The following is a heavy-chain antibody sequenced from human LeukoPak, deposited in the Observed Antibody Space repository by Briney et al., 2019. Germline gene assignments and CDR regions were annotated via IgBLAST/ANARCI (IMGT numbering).Heavy chain of an antibody. V-gene: IGHV3-30*18. Sequence: GGPLRLSCAASGFTFSSYGMHWVRQAPGKGLEWVAVISYDGSNKYYADSVKGRFTISRDNSKNTLYLQMNSLRAEDTAVYYCAKDGEDIVVVPALYYFDYWGQGTLVTVSS. J-gene: IGHJ4*02. CDR3: AKDGEDIVVVPALYYFDY. D-gene: IGHD2-2*01. CDR1: GFTFSSYG. CDR2: ISYDGSNK.